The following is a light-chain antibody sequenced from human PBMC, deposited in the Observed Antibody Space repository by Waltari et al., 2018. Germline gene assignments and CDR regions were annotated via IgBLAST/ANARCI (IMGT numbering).Light chain of an antibody. CDR2: DDI. CDR1: NIGGKS. CDR3: QVWDGNTDQYV. V-gene: IGLV3-21*04. Sequence: SYVVTQSPSVSVAPGKTASITCGGNNIGGKSVHWYQQRPGQAPVLVIYDDISRPSGIPERFSGSNSGDTATLTITGVEAGDEADYSCQVWDGNTDQYVFGTGTKVTVL. J-gene: IGLJ1*01.